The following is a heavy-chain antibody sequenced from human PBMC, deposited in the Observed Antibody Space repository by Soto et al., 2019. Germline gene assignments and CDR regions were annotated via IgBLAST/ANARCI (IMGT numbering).Heavy chain of an antibody. J-gene: IGHJ6*03. D-gene: IGHD1-7*01. CDR3: AGTSSLQWYYMDV. V-gene: IGHV4-31*03. CDR1: GGSISSGGYY. CDR2: IYYSGST. Sequence: KPSETVSLTCTVSGGSISSGGYYWSWIRQHPGKGLEWIGYIYYSGSTYYNPSLKSRVTISVDTSKNQFSLHLNSVTPEDTAVYYCAGTSSLQWYYMDVWDKGTTVTVSS.